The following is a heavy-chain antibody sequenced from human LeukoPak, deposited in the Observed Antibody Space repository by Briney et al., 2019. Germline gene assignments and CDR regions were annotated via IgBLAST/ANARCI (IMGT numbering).Heavy chain of an antibody. CDR3: ARDPRIASAATGWFDP. D-gene: IGHD6-13*01. CDR1: GGTFSSYA. V-gene: IGHV1-69*13. CDR2: IIPIFGTA. J-gene: IGHJ5*02. Sequence: SVKVSCKASGGTFSSYAISWVRQAPGQGLEWMGGIIPIFGTANYAQKFQGRVTITADESTSTAYMELSSLRSDDTAVYYCARDPRIASAATGWFDPWGQGTLVTVSS.